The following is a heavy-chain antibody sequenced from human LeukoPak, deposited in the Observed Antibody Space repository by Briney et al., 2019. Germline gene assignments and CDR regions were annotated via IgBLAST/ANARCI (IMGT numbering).Heavy chain of an antibody. Sequence: PSETPSLPCAVYGGSFSGYYWSWIRQPPGKGLEWLGEINHSGSTNFNPSRKSRVHISVDTSKNQFSLKLSSVTAADTAVYYCARKDSCVVVITLFDYWGQGTLVTVSS. CDR2: INHSGST. D-gene: IGHD3-22*01. J-gene: IGHJ4*02. CDR1: GGSFSGYY. CDR3: ARKDSCVVVITLFDY. V-gene: IGHV4-34*01.